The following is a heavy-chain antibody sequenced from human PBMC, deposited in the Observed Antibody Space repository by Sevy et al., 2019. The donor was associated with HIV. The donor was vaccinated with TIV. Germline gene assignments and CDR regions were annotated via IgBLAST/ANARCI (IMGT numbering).Heavy chain of an antibody. CDR3: ASSYGSGSYFDY. Sequence: SETLSLTCAVSGGSINSGGYSWSWIRQPPGKGLEWIGYIYHSGSTYYNPSLKSRVTISVDRSKNQFSLKLSSVTAADTAVYYCASSYGSGSYFDYWGQGTLVTVSS. CDR2: IYHSGST. D-gene: IGHD3-10*01. J-gene: IGHJ4*02. CDR1: GGSINSGGYS. V-gene: IGHV4-30-2*01.